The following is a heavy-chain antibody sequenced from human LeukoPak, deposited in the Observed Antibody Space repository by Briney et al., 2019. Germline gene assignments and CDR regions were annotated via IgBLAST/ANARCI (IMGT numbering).Heavy chain of an antibody. CDR2: ISSSSSYI. Sequence: GGSLRLSCAASGFTFSSYSMNWVRQAPGKGLEWVSSISSSSSYIYYADSVKGRLTISRDNAKNSLYLQMNSLRAEDTAVYYCAREGGGSYWGFDYWGQGTLVTVSS. CDR3: AREGGGSYWGFDY. J-gene: IGHJ4*02. CDR1: GFTFSSYS. V-gene: IGHV3-21*01. D-gene: IGHD1-26*01.